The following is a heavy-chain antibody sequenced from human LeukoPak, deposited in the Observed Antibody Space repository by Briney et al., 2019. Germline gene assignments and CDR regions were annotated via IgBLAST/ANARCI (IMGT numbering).Heavy chain of an antibody. Sequence: SETLSLTCTVSGGSISSGSYYWSWIRQPTGKGLEWIGRIYTSGSANYNPSLKSRVTISVDTSKNQFSLKLSSVTAADTAVYYCARTPKTVKNYYYMDVWGKGTTVTISS. CDR3: ARTPKTVKNYYYMDV. V-gene: IGHV4-61*02. CDR1: GGSISSGSYY. J-gene: IGHJ6*03. D-gene: IGHD4-17*01. CDR2: IYTSGSA.